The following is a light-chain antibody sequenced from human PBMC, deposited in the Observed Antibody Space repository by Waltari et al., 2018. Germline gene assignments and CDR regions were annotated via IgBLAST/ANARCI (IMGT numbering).Light chain of an antibody. Sequence: EIVMTQSPATLSVSPGERATLSCRASQSVSSNLAWYQQKPGQAPRLLIFGASIRAIGIPARFSGSGAGTEFTLAISSLQSEDFAVYYCQEYNTWLRWSFGQGTKVEIK. CDR3: QEYNTWLRWS. J-gene: IGKJ1*01. V-gene: IGKV3D-15*01. CDR2: GAS. CDR1: QSVSSN.